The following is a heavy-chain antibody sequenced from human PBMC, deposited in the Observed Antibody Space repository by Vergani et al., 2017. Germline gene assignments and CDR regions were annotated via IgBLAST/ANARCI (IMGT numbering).Heavy chain of an antibody. J-gene: IGHJ2*01. D-gene: IGHD3-3*01. Sequence: EVQVVESGGGLVQPGGSLRLSCAASGFTFDDYAMHWVRQAPGKGLEWVSGISWNSGSIGYADSVKGRFTISRDNAKNSLYLQMNSLRAEDTALYYCAKDHYDFWSGYPNLSPFDLWGRGTPVTVSS. V-gene: IGHV3-9*01. CDR1: GFTFDDYA. CDR2: ISWNSGSI. CDR3: AKDHYDFWSGYPNLSPFDL.